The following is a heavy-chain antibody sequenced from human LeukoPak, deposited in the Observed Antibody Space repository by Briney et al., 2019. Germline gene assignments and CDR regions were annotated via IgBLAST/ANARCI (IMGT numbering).Heavy chain of an antibody. D-gene: IGHD3-16*01. Sequence: ASVKVSCKASGYTFTSYYMHWVRQAPGQGLEWMGIINPSGGSTSYAQKFQGRVTMTRDTSTSTVYMELISLRSEDTAVYYCARNPPYTGLSTGYYYYYYMDVWGKGTTVTVSS. CDR2: INPSGGST. V-gene: IGHV1-46*01. J-gene: IGHJ6*03. CDR1: GYTFTSYY. CDR3: ARNPPYTGLSTGYYYYYYMDV.